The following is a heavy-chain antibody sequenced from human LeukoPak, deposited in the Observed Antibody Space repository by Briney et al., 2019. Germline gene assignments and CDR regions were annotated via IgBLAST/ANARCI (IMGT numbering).Heavy chain of an antibody. V-gene: IGHV1-8*01. CDR1: GYTFTSYD. D-gene: IGHD1-20*01. CDR3: ASFPYNWKGYYYYGMDV. J-gene: IGHJ6*02. CDR2: MNPNSGNT. Sequence: ASVKVSCEASGYTFTSYDINWVRQATGQGLEWMGWMNPNSGNTGYAQKFQGRVTMTRNTSISTAYMELSSLRSEDTAVYYCASFPYNWKGYYYYGMDVWGQGTTVTVSS.